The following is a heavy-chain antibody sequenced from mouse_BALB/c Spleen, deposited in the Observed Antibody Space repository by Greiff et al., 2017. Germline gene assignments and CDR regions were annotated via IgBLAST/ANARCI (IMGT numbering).Heavy chain of an antibody. CDR3: ARWDGNAY. CDR2: IYPGDGDT. D-gene: IGHD1-1*01. J-gene: IGHJ3*01. Sequence: VQRVESGAELVRPGASVKLSCKASGYTFTSYWMQWVKQRPGQGLEWIGAIYPGDGDTRYTQKFKGKATLTADKSSSTAYMQLSSLASEDSAVYYCARWDGNAYWGQGTLVTVSA. CDR1: GYTFTSYW. V-gene: IGHV1-87*01.